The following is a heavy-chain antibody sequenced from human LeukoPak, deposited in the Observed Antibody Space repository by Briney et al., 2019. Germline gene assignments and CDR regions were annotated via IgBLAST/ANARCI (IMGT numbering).Heavy chain of an antibody. D-gene: IGHD1-1*01. CDR3: ARGSGVESYAFDI. CDR2: ISYDGSNE. Sequence: GGSLRLSCAASGFTFSSYVMHWVRQAPGKGLEWVAIISYDGSNEYYADSVKGRFTISRDNSKNTLYLQMNSLRVEDTAVYYCARGSGVESYAFDIWGQGTMVTVSS. V-gene: IGHV3-30*04. CDR1: GFTFSSYV. J-gene: IGHJ3*02.